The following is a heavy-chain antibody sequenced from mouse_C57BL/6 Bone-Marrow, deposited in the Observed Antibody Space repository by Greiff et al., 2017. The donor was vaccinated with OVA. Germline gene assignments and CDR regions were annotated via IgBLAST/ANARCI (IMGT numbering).Heavy chain of an antibody. CDR2: INPGSGGT. Sequence: VQLQQSGAELVRPGTSVKVSCKASGYAFTNYLIEWVKQRPGQGLEWIGVINPGSGGTNYNEKFKGKATLTADKSSSTDYMQLSSLTSEDSAVYFCAELGGGFAYWGQGTLVTVSA. CDR1: GYAFTNYL. D-gene: IGHD4-1*01. V-gene: IGHV1-54*01. CDR3: AELGGGFAY. J-gene: IGHJ3*01.